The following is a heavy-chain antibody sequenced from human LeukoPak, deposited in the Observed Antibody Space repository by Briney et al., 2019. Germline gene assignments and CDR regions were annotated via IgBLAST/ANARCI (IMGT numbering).Heavy chain of an antibody. CDR2: IKEDGSEK. D-gene: IGHD5-24*01. J-gene: IGHJ4*02. CDR1: GFTFSAFW. V-gene: IGHV3-7*04. CDR3: ARGRDNVY. Sequence: GGSLRLSCAASGFTFSAFWMTWVRQAPGKGLEWVASIKEDGSEKFYVDSVKGRFTISRDNAKKSLYLQINSLTAEDAAVYYCARGRDNVYWGQGTLVTVSS.